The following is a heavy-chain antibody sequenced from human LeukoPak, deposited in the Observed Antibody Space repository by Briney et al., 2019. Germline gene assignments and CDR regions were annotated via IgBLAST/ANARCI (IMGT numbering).Heavy chain of an antibody. CDR2: IYHSGST. J-gene: IGHJ4*02. V-gene: IGHV4-38-2*01. D-gene: IGHD3-10*01. Sequence: TSETLSLTCAVSGYGISSDYYWGWIRQPPGKGLEWMASIYHSGSTYYNPSLKNRVTISVDTSKSQLSLELISVTAADTAVYYCARIVTMIRGERSGYFASWGQGTPVTVSS. CDR1: GYGISSDYY. CDR3: ARIVTMIRGERSGYFAS.